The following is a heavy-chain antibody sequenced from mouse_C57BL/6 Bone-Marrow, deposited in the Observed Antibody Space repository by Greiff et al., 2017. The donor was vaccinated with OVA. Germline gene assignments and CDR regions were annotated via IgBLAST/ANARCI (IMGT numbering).Heavy chain of an antibody. CDR2: IRNKANGYTT. D-gene: IGHD3-2*02. CDR3: ARSSDSSGYRRSMDY. J-gene: IGHJ4*01. V-gene: IGHV7-3*01. Sequence: EVKLVESGGGLVQPGGSLSLSCAASGFTFTDYYMSWVRQPPGKALEWLGFIRNKANGYTTEYSAYVKGRLTISRDNSQSILYLPMNALRAEVSATYYGARSSDSSGYRRSMDYWGQGTSVTVSS. CDR1: GFTFTDYY.